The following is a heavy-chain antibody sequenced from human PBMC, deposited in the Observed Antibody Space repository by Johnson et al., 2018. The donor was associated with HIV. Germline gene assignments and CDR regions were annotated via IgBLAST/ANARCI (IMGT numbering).Heavy chain of an antibody. Sequence: VQLVESGGGVVQPGRSLILSCAASGFTFRTYGMHWVRQAPGKGLEWVAVISFDGSNKYYADSVKGRFTISRDNSKNTLYLQMNSLRSEDTAVYYCAKAGQLVAATSAFDIWGQGTMVTVSS. CDR1: GFTFRTYG. CDR2: ISFDGSNK. V-gene: IGHV3-30*18. CDR3: AKAGQLVAATSAFDI. J-gene: IGHJ3*02. D-gene: IGHD2-15*01.